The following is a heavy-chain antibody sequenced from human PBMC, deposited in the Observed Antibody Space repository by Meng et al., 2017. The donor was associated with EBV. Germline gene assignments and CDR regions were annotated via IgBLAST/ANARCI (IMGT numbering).Heavy chain of an antibody. CDR3: ASESGRGYTPDY. Sequence: QVQLVQLAAEVKKPGSSFKVSCKTSGGPFRYYAISWVRQAPGQGLEWLGGFLPRLGAPNYAQKFHGRVKITADESTSTHYMDLSSLRSEDTAIYYCASESGRGYTPDYWGQGTLVTVSS. D-gene: IGHD3-10*01. CDR1: GGPFRYYA. V-gene: IGHV1-69*01. J-gene: IGHJ4*02. CDR2: FLPRLGAP.